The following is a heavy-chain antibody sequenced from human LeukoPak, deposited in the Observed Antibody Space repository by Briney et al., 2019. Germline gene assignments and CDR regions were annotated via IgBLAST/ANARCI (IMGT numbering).Heavy chain of an antibody. V-gene: IGHV1-46*01. D-gene: IGHD1-26*01. J-gene: IGHJ4*02. Sequence: ASVKVSCKASGYTFTSYYMHWVRQAPGQGLEWMGIINPSGGSTSYAQKFQGRVTMTRDTSTSTVYMELSSLRSEDTAVYYCARGITEWELPETLDYWGQGTLVTVSS. CDR3: ARGITEWELPETLDY. CDR2: INPSGGST. CDR1: GYTFTSYY.